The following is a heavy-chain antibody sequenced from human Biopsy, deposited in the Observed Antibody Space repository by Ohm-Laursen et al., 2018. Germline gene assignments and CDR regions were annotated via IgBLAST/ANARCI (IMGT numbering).Heavy chain of an antibody. D-gene: IGHD3-9*01. CDR1: GYNFNSYG. V-gene: IGHV1-69*06. J-gene: IGHJ1*01. CDR2: NIPILGTG. CDR3: ATKLTGYFHH. Sequence: SVKVSCKASGYNFNSYGISWVRQAPGQGLEWLGGNIPILGTGNYAQKFQDRVTVAADTSTSTATMELRSLRSDDTAMYYCATKLTGYFHHWGQGTLVIVSS.